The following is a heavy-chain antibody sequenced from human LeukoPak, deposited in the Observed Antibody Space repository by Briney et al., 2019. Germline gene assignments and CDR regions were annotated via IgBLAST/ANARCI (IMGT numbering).Heavy chain of an antibody. V-gene: IGHV3-7*01. CDR2: IKQDGSEK. CDR1: GFTFSSYW. J-gene: IGHJ4*02. CDR3: ARDTAMITGPRFDY. D-gene: IGHD5-18*01. Sequence: GGSLRLSCAASGFTFSSYWMSWARQAPGKGLEWVANIKQDGSEKYYVDSVKGRFTISRDNAENSLYLQMNSLRVEDTAVYYCARDTAMITGPRFDYWGQGTLVTVSS.